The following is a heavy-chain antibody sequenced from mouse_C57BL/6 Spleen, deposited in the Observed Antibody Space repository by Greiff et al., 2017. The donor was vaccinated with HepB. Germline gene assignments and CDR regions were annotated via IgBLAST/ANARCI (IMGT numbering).Heavy chain of an antibody. Sequence: QVHVKQPGAELVMPGASVKLSCKASGYTFTSYWMHWVKPRPGQGLEWIGEINPSDSYTNYNQKFKGKSTLTVDKSSSTAYMQLSSLNSEDSAVYYSARYNNSYVYYRGKSTTLTAAS. CDR2: INPSDSYT. D-gene: IGHD1-3*01. J-gene: IGHJ2*01. CDR1: GYTFTSYW. V-gene: IGHV1-69*01. CDR3: ARYNNSYVYY.